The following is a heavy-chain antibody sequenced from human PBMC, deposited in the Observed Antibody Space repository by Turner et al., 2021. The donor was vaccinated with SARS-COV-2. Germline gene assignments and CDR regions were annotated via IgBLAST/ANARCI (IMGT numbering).Heavy chain of an antibody. D-gene: IGHD1-26*01. CDR1: GGSISSSSYY. CDR2: IYYSGST. V-gene: IGHV4-39*01. J-gene: IGHJ4*02. Sequence: QLQLQESGPGLVKPSETLSLTCTVPGGSISSSSYYWGWIRQPPGKGLEWIGSIYYSGSTKYNPSLKSRVTISVDTSKNQFSLKLSSVTAADTAVYYCARHSPELRGDYFDYWGQGTLVTVSS. CDR3: ARHSPELRGDYFDY.